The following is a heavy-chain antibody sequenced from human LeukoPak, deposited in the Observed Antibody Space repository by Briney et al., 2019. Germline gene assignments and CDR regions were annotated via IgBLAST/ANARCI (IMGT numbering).Heavy chain of an antibody. D-gene: IGHD3-22*01. Sequence: GESLKISCKGSGYSFSNDWIGWVRQMPGKGLEWMGIIYPGDSDTRYSPSFQGQVTISADKSISTAYLQRSSLKASDTAMYYCARLSQSSGYSTGSFDIWGQGTMVTVSS. CDR3: ARLSQSSGYSTGSFDI. CDR2: IYPGDSDT. V-gene: IGHV5-51*01. CDR1: GYSFSNDW. J-gene: IGHJ3*02.